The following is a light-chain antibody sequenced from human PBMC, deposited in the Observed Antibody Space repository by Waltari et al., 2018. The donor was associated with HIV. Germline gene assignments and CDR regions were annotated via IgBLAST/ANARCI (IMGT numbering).Light chain of an antibody. CDR2: DTY. Sequence: QSVLTQPPSMSAAPGQRVTISCSANGSNIAYNYVSWYQQLPPAAPKLLIYDTYERPSGIPDRFSGSKSGTSATLAITGLQPGDEADYYCGTWDGSLNTGVFGGGTKLTVL. J-gene: IGLJ2*01. CDR1: GSNIAYNY. CDR3: GTWDGSLNTGV. V-gene: IGLV1-51*01.